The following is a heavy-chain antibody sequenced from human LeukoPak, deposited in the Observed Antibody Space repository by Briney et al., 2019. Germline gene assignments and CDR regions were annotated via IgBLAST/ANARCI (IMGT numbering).Heavy chain of an antibody. Sequence: ASVKVSCKASGYTFTSYYMHWVRQAPGQGLEWMGLINPHTGAANYSQKFQGRVTMTRDTSISTAYMHLTRLKFDDTAVYYCARGKSGYSPWGQGTPVTVSS. CDR3: ARGKSGYSP. CDR1: GYTFTSYY. V-gene: IGHV1-2*02. J-gene: IGHJ4*02. D-gene: IGHD3-3*01. CDR2: INPHTGAA.